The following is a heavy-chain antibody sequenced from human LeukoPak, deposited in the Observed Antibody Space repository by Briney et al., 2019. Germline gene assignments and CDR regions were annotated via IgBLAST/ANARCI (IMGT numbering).Heavy chain of an antibody. CDR3: ARGDDESLDH. Sequence: PGRSLRLSCAASGFTFSRYGMHWVRQAPGKGLEWVAVIWSDVSNKYYVDSVKGRFTISRDNAKNTLSLHMNSLRAEDMAVYYCARGDDESLDHWGQGTLVTVSS. CDR1: GFTFSRYG. V-gene: IGHV3-33*01. J-gene: IGHJ4*02. D-gene: IGHD3-16*01. CDR2: IWSDVSNK.